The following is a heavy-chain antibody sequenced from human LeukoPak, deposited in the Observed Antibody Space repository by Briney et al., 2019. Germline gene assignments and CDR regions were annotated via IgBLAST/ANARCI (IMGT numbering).Heavy chain of an antibody. CDR2: INAGNDNT. CDR1: GYTFTSYA. CDR3: ARDLGYCTGGTCYPNWFDP. V-gene: IGHV1-3*01. Sequence: ASVKVSCKASGYTFTSYAMHWVRQAPGQRLEWMGWINAGNDNTKYSQKFQGRVTITRDTSASTAYMELSSLRSKDTAVYYCARDLGYCTGGTCYPNWFDPWGQGTPVTVSS. J-gene: IGHJ5*02. D-gene: IGHD2-15*01.